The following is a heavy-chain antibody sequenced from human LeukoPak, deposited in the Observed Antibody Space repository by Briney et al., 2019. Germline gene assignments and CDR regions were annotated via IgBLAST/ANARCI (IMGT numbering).Heavy chain of an antibody. V-gene: IGHV3-23*01. CDR2: ISGSGRDI. CDR1: GFTFSTYA. J-gene: IGHJ3*02. CDR3: AKDEDYHDSGSYYDALDI. D-gene: IGHD3-10*01. Sequence: GGSLRLSCAASGFTFSTYAMTWVRQAPGKGLEWVSVISGSGRDIYYTDSVKGRFTISRDNSKNTVYLQMNSLRAEDTAVYFCAKDEDYHDSGSYYDALDIWGQGAMVTVSS.